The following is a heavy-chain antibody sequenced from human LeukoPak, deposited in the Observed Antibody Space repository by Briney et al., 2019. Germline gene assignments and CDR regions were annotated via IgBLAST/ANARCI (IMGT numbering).Heavy chain of an antibody. CDR1: GGSISSYY. D-gene: IGHD2-2*01. V-gene: IGHV4-4*09. J-gene: IGHJ6*04. CDR2: IYTSGST. Sequence: PSETLSLTCTVSGGSISSYYWSWIRQPPGKGLEWIGCIYTSGSTNYNPSLKSRVTISVDTSKNQFSLKLSSVTAADTAVYYCARLQSSSNVWGKGTTVTVSS. CDR3: ARLQSSSNV.